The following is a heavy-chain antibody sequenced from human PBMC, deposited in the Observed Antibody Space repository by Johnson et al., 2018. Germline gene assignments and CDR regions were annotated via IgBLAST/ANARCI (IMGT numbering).Heavy chain of an antibody. CDR3: TRTHILAAFDI. CDR1: GFTFSDSA. V-gene: IGHV3-73*01. J-gene: IGHJ3*02. CDR2: IRSKTNNFAT. Sequence: VQLLESGGDLVQXGGSLKLSCAASGFTFSDSAMHWVRQASGKGLEWVGRIRSKTNNFATAYAASVKGRFTVSRDDSQNTAYLQMNSLKTDDSAVYYCTRTHILAAFDIWGQGTVVTVSS.